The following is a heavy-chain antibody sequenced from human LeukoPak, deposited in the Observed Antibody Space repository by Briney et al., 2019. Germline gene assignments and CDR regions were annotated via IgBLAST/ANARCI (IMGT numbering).Heavy chain of an antibody. Sequence: GGSLRLSCAASGFTFSSYEMNWVRQAPGKGLEWVSYISSSGSTIYYADSVKGRFTISRDNAKNSLYLQMNSLRAEGTAVYYCARAPQSRRLWGRGTLVTVSS. CDR3: ARAPQSRRL. V-gene: IGHV3-48*03. CDR1: GFTFSSYE. J-gene: IGHJ2*01. D-gene: IGHD1-14*01. CDR2: ISSSGSTI.